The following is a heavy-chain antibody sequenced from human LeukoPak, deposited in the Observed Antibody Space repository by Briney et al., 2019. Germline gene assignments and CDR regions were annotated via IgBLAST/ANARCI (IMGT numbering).Heavy chain of an antibody. CDR1: GYSFSTYW. CDR2: IYPGDSDT. J-gene: IGHJ6*02. CDR3: ARGKQERAYYYGMDV. V-gene: IGHV5-51*01. D-gene: IGHD1-1*01. Sequence: GESLKISCKGSGYSFSTYWIAWVRQMPGRGLEWMGIIYPGDSDTRYSPSFQGQVTISADKSTSTAYLQWSSLKASDTAMYYCARGKQERAYYYGMDVWGQGTTVTVSS.